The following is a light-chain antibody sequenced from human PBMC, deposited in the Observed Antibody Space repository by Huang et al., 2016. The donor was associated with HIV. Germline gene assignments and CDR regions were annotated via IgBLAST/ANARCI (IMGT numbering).Light chain of an antibody. CDR3: QQFASSVT. J-gene: IGKJ4*01. Sequence: EIVLTQSPDTLSLSPGERATLSCRDSQSLGTNFVVWYQQKSGPAPRVLIFGQGNRAPGVPDRFRGSGSATDFTLTIDNLDPEDFAVYFCQQFASSVTFGGGT. CDR1: QSLGTNF. CDR2: GQG. V-gene: IGKV3-20*01.